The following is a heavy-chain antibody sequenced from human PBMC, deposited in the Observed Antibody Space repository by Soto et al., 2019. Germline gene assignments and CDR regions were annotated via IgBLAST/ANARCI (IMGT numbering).Heavy chain of an antibody. J-gene: IGHJ3*02. CDR1: GYTLTELS. Sequence: AASVKVSCKVSGYTLTELSMHWVRQAPGKGLEWMGGFDPEDGETIYAQKFQGRVTMTEDTSTDTAYMELSSLRSEDTAVYYCATVSIGEILTEYDSSGYLPSRGAFDIWGQGTMVTVSS. CDR2: FDPEDGET. D-gene: IGHD3-22*01. V-gene: IGHV1-24*01. CDR3: ATVSIGEILTEYDSSGYLPSRGAFDI.